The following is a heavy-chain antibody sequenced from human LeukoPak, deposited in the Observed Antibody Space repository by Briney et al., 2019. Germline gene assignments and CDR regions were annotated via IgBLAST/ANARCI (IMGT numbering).Heavy chain of an antibody. Sequence: GGSLRLSCAASGFTFDDYAMHWVRQAPGKGLEWVSGISWNSGSIGYADSVKGRFTISRDNAKNSLYLQMNSLRAEDTALYYCANLGFPDLLGYCSGGSCYAFDIWGQGTMVTVSS. J-gene: IGHJ3*02. CDR2: ISWNSGSI. D-gene: IGHD2-15*01. CDR1: GFTFDDYA. CDR3: ANLGFPDLLGYCSGGSCYAFDI. V-gene: IGHV3-9*01.